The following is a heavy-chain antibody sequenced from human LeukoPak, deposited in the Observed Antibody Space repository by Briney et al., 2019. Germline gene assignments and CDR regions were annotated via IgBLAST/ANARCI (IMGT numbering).Heavy chain of an antibody. D-gene: IGHD6-25*01. CDR3: ARVRGDGFDQDRHDAFDL. Sequence: PGGSLRLSCAASGFTFSSYWMSWVRQAPGKGLEWVANIKQDESEKYYVDSVKGRFTISRDNAKNSLYLQMNSLRDEDTAVYYCARVRGDGFDQDRHDAFDLWGQGTMVTVSS. V-gene: IGHV3-7*03. J-gene: IGHJ3*01. CDR2: IKQDESEK. CDR1: GFTFSSYW.